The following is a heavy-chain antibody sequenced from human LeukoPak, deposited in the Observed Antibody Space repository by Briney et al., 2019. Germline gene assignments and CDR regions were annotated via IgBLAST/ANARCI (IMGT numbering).Heavy chain of an antibody. J-gene: IGHJ4*02. V-gene: IGHV3-74*01. CDR2: INGDGSAS. D-gene: IGHD3-10*01. CDR1: TFTFSIYW. Sequence: PGGSLRLSCEASTFTFSIYWMHWVRQAPGKGLVWVSHINGDGSASNYADSVKGRLTISRDNAKNTLYLQMNSLRAEDTAVYYCAAGSGTYYDSWGQGTLVTVSS. CDR3: AAGSGTYYDS.